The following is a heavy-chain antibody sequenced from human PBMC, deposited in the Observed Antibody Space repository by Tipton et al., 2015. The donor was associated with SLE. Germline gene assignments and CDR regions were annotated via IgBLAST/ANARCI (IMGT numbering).Heavy chain of an antibody. CDR1: GFGFGGYT. Sequence: SLRLSCLGSGFGFGGYTMSWVRQAPGKGLEWVGLIRSKAYGATTEYAASVNGRFTISRDDSKSIAYLQMSSLKTEDTGVYYCARERYYGDYFIDYWGQGILVTVSA. CDR2: IRSKAYGATT. J-gene: IGHJ4*02. CDR3: ARERYYGDYFIDY. V-gene: IGHV3-49*04. D-gene: IGHD4-17*01.